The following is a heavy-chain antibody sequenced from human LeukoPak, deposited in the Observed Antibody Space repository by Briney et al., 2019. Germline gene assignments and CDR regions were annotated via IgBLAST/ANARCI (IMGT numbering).Heavy chain of an antibody. V-gene: IGHV5-51*01. J-gene: IGHJ4*02. D-gene: IGHD2-15*01. Sequence: GESLKISCKGSGYSFTNYWIGWVRQMPGKGLEWMGIINPGDSDTRYIPSFQGQVTISADKSISTAYLQWSSLKASDTSMYYCARHEGGGGSYVDYWGQGTLVTVSS. CDR2: INPGDSDT. CDR3: ARHEGGGGSYVDY. CDR1: GYSFTNYW.